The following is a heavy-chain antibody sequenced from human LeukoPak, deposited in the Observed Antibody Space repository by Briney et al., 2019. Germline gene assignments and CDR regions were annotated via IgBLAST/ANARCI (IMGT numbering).Heavy chain of an antibody. Sequence: ASVKVSCKASGYTFTGYYMHWVRQAPGQGLEGMGWINPNSGDTYYAQRFQGRVTMTRDTSISTAYMELSRLSSDDTAVYYCARVLTSDTAPDYWGQGTLVTVSS. CDR2: INPNSGDT. D-gene: IGHD5-18*01. CDR3: ARVLTSDTAPDY. J-gene: IGHJ4*02. CDR1: GYTFTGYY. V-gene: IGHV1-2*02.